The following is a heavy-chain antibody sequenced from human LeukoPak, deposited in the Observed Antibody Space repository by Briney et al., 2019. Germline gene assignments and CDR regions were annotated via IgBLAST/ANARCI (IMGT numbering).Heavy chain of an antibody. D-gene: IGHD6-25*01. CDR2: INSDGSST. CDR3: ALRSSGGVDY. V-gene: IGHV3-74*01. Sequence: AGGSLRLSCAASGFTFRSHWIHWVRQAPGKGLVWVSRINSDGSSTSYADSVQGRFTISRDNAKDTLYLQMNSLRAEDTAVYYCALRSSGGVDYWGQGTLVTVSS. CDR1: GFTFRSHW. J-gene: IGHJ4*02.